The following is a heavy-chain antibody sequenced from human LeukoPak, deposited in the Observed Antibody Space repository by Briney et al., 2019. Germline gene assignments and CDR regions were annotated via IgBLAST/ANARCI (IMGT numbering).Heavy chain of an antibody. V-gene: IGHV4-59*08. D-gene: IGHD6-19*01. CDR2: IYYRGTT. CDR3: ARYRGGGGSFDY. Sequence: PSETLSLTCTVSGGSINSYYWSWIRQPPGEGLEWIGYIYYRGTTSYNPSLKSRVTISVDTSKNQFSLKLSSVTAADTAVYYCARYRGGGGSFDYWGQGFLVAVSS. J-gene: IGHJ4*02. CDR1: GGSINSYY.